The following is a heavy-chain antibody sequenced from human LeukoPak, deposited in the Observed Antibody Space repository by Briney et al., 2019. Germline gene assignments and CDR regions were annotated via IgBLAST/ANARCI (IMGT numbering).Heavy chain of an antibody. CDR1: GGSISSSSYY. D-gene: IGHD1-26*01. J-gene: IGHJ4*02. CDR3: AIIAGATMGLDY. CDR2: IYYSGST. V-gene: IGHV4-39*01. Sequence: SETLSLTCTVSGGSISSSSYYWGWIRQPPGKGLEWIGSIYYSGSTYYNPSLKSRVTISVDTSKNQFSLKLSSVTAADTAVYYCAIIAGATMGLDYWGQGTLVTVSS.